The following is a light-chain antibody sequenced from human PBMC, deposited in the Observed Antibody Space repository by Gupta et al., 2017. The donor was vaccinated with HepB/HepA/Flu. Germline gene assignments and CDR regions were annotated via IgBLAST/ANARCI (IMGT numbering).Light chain of an antibody. Sequence: QSVLNQPPSASGTPGQRVTISCSGSSSNIGSNYVSWYQQLPGTAPKLLIYRNDQRPSGVPDRFSGSKSGTSASLAISGLRSEDEADYYCAAWDGSLSTGLFGGGTKLTV. CDR2: RND. V-gene: IGLV1-47*01. CDR1: SSNIGSNY. CDR3: AAWDGSLSTGL. J-gene: IGLJ2*01.